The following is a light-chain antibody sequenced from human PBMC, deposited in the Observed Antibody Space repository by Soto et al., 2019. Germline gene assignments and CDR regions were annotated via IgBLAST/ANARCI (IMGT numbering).Light chain of an antibody. CDR3: QHYNNWPPYA. CDR1: QSVGSN. CDR2: GAS. J-gene: IGKJ2*01. Sequence: EIVMTQSPATLSVSPGERATLSCRASQSVGSNLAWYQQKPGQAPRLLIYGASTRTTATPARFSGSGSGTEFTLTTGSLQSEDFSVYCCQHYNNWPPYAFGQGTKLEIK. V-gene: IGKV3D-15*01.